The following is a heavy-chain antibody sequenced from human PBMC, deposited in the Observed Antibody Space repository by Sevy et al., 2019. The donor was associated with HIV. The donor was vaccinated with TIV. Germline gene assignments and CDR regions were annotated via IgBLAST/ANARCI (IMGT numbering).Heavy chain of an antibody. Sequence: ASVKVSCKAYGYTFTSFGISWVRQAPGQGLEWVGWISVYNGKTNYAQKLQGRVTMTTDTSTSTAYMELKSLRSDDTAVYYCARRGAFDFDTSGFLSPWGQGTLVTVSS. CDR3: ARRGAFDFDTSGFLSP. CDR1: GYTFTSFG. J-gene: IGHJ5*02. D-gene: IGHD3-22*01. V-gene: IGHV1-18*01. CDR2: ISVYNGKT.